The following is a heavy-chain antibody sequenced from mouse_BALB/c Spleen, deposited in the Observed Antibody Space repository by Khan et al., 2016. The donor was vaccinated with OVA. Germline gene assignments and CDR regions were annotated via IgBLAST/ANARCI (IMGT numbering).Heavy chain of an antibody. V-gene: IGHV5-15*02. Sequence: EVELVESGGGLVQPGGSRKLSCAASGFTFSDYGVAWVRQAPGKGPEWVAFISDLAYTIYYADTVTGRFTISRENAKNTLYLEMSSLRSEDTAIYYCGRGGGTAPFAYWGLGTLVTVSA. J-gene: IGHJ3*01. CDR3: GRGGGTAPFAY. CDR1: GFTFSDYG. CDR2: ISDLAYTI. D-gene: IGHD1-2*01.